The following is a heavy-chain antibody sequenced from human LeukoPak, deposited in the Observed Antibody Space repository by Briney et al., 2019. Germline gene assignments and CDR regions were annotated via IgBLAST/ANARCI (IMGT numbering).Heavy chain of an antibody. V-gene: IGHV3-21*01. D-gene: IGHD3-10*01. J-gene: IGHJ4*02. CDR2: ISSSSSYI. CDR3: AREGYYGSGSSKPSDY. Sequence: GGSLRLSCAASGFTFSSYSMNWVRQAPGKGLEWVSSISSSSSYIYYADSVKGRFTISRDNAKNSLYLQMNSLRAEDTAVYYCAREGYYGSGSSKPSDYWGQGTLVTVSS. CDR1: GFTFSSYS.